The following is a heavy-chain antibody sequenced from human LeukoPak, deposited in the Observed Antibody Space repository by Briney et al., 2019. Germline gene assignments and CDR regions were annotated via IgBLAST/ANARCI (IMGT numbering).Heavy chain of an antibody. D-gene: IGHD2-15*01. V-gene: IGHV1-2*02. Sequence: VASVKVSCKASGYTFTGYYIHWVRQAPGQGLEWMGWINPNSGGTNSAQQFQGRVTMARDTSTSTAYMELNSLTSDDTAMYYCERAAPRNYAGGSWFFDWFDPWGQGTLVTVSS. CDR3: ERAAPRNYAGGSWFFDWFDP. CDR1: GYTFTGYY. CDR2: INPNSGGT. J-gene: IGHJ5*02.